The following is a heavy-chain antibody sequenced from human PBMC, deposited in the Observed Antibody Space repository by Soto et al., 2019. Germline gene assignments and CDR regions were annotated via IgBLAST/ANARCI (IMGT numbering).Heavy chain of an antibody. V-gene: IGHV4-34*01. CDR3: ARSRRGYFDY. CDR1: GGSFSGYY. Sequence: SETLSLTCAVYGGSFSGYYWSWVRQPPGKGLEWIGEINHSGSTNYNPSLKSRVTISVDTSKNQFSLKLSSVTAADTAVYYCARSRRGYFDYWGQGTLVTVSS. J-gene: IGHJ4*02. D-gene: IGHD5-12*01. CDR2: INHSGST.